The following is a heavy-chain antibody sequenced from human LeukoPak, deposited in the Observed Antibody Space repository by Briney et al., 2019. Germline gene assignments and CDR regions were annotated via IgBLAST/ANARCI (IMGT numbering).Heavy chain of an antibody. CDR2: IYYSGST. D-gene: IGHD5-12*01. V-gene: IGHV4-39*07. CDR3: ARGLVATIDFDY. CDR1: GGSISSSSYY. Sequence: SETLSLTCTVSGGSISSSSYYWGWIRQPPGKGLEWIGSIYYSGSTYYNPSLKSRITISVDTSKNQSSLKLSSGNAADTAVYYCARGLVATIDFDYWGQGTLVTVSS. J-gene: IGHJ4*02.